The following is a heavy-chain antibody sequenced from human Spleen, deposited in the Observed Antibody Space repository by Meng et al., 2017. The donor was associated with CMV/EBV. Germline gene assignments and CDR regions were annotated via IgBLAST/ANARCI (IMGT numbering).Heavy chain of an antibody. CDR1: GDTFTDYY. CDR3: TRDAHLTTVTPNWFDP. D-gene: IGHD4-17*01. Sequence: QVQRVQSGAEVKKPGASVKGSCKASGDTFTDYYMHWVRQAPGQGLEWMGCINPNSGDTNYAQKFQGRVTMTRDTSISTAYMELSRLRSDDTAVYYCTRDAHLTTVTPNWFDPWGQGTLVTVSS. V-gene: IGHV1-2*02. CDR2: INPNSGDT. J-gene: IGHJ5*02.